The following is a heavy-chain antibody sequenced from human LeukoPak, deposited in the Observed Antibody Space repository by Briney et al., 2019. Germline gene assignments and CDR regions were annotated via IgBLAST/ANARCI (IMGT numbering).Heavy chain of an antibody. D-gene: IGHD5-18*01. CDR3: ARDPETAMIKGDY. J-gene: IGHJ4*02. Sequence: SVEVSCKASGYSFTGYYMHWVRQAPGQGLEWMGWINPHSGGTNYAQKFQGRVTMTRDTSISTAYLELSRLRSDDTAVYYCARDPETAMIKGDYWGQGTLVTVSS. CDR2: INPHSGGT. V-gene: IGHV1-2*02. CDR1: GYSFTGYY.